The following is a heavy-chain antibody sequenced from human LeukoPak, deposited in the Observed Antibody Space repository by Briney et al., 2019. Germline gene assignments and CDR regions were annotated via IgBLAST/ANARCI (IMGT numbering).Heavy chain of an antibody. J-gene: IGHJ4*02. CDR3: ASFSSSWSGLDY. Sequence: GGSLRLSCAASGFTFSSYAMHWVRQAPGKGLEWVAVISYDGSNKYYADSVKGRFTISRDNSKNTLYLQMNSLRAEDTAVYYCASFSSSWSGLDYWGQGTLVTVSP. V-gene: IGHV3-30-3*01. D-gene: IGHD6-13*01. CDR2: ISYDGSNK. CDR1: GFTFSSYA.